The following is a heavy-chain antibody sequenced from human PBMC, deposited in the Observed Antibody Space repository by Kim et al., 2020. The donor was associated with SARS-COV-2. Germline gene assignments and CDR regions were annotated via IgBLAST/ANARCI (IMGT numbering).Heavy chain of an antibody. V-gene: IGHV3-7*03. Sequence: GGSLRLSCGLSGFNFRKFWLSWVRQAPGKGLEWLANINDDGKEKKYVDSVRGRFTISRDNDRASLFLHMFSVRAEDTAIYYCARAMPSIPETLDYWGQGALVTVSS. CDR1: GFNFRKFW. CDR2: INDDGKEK. J-gene: IGHJ4*02. CDR3: ARAMPSIPETLDY. D-gene: IGHD2-2*01.